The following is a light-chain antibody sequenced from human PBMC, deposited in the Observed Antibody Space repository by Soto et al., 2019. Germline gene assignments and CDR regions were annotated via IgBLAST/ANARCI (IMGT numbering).Light chain of an antibody. CDR2: DAA. J-gene: IGKJ3*01. V-gene: IGKV1-33*01. CDR3: PKCDYLPI. Sequence: DIQMTQSPSSLSASVGDRVTIACQASHDITSYLNWNKHKPVKSPKLLIYDAAILKAEVPTRFSGSGSGTDFTFTISSLQSEYVAKYYCPKCDYLPIVGAGT. CDR1: HDITSY.